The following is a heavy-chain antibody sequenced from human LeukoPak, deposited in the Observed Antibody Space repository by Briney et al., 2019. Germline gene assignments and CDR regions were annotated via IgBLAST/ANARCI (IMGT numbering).Heavy chain of an antibody. J-gene: IGHJ4*02. Sequence: PGGSLRLSCTASGFTFSSYAMNWVRQAPGKGLEWVSGIGAGGTFTYYADSVKGRFTISRDNAKNTLYLQMNSLRAEDTAVYYCASRALSGTYYVYYFDYWGQGTLVTVSS. D-gene: IGHD1-26*01. CDR1: GFTFSSYA. CDR3: ASRALSGTYYVYYFDY. V-gene: IGHV3-23*01. CDR2: IGAGGTFT.